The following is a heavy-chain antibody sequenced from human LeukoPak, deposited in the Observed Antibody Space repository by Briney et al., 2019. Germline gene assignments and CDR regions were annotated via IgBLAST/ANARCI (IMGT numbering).Heavy chain of an antibody. CDR3: ARDRGNRD. CDR1: GFTFSSYG. CDR2: ISSSSSTI. Sequence: PGRSLRLSCAASGFTFSSYGMHWVRQAPGKGLEWVSYISSSSSTIYYADSVKGRFTISRDNAKNSLYLQMNSLRAEDTAVYYCARDRGNRDWGQGTLVTVSS. V-gene: IGHV3-48*01. D-gene: IGHD3-10*01. J-gene: IGHJ4*02.